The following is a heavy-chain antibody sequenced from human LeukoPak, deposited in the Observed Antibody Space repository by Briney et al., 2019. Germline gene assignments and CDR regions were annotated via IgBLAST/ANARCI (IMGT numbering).Heavy chain of an antibody. J-gene: IGHJ4*02. CDR1: GGSFSSYY. V-gene: IGHV4-34*01. CDR3: ARGLVAGEIDY. CDR2: INHNGNT. Sequence: SETLSLTCAVYGGSFSSYYWNWLRQPPGKGLEWIGEINHNGNTNYNPSLKSRVTTSVGASKNQFSLKLSSVTAADTALYYCARGLVAGEIDYWGQGTLVTVSS. D-gene: IGHD3-16*01.